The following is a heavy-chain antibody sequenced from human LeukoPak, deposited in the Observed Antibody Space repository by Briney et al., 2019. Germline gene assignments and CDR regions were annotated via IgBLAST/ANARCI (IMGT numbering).Heavy chain of an antibody. CDR2: IYYSGST. CDR3: ARGTPVRVDY. Sequence: SQTLSLTCTVSGGSISSGGYYWSWIRQHPGKGLEWIGYIYYSGSTYYNPSLKSRVTISVDTSKNQFSLKLSSVTAADTAVYYCARGTPVRVDYWGQGTLVTVSS. J-gene: IGHJ4*02. V-gene: IGHV4-31*03. D-gene: IGHD2-2*01. CDR1: GGSISSGGYY.